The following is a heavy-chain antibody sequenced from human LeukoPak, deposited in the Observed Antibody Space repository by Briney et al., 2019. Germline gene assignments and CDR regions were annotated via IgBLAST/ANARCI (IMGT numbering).Heavy chain of an antibody. J-gene: IGHJ2*01. CDR1: GFSFSNSD. CDR3: VRWIASGSGIYWYFDV. CDR2: IGAGADT. D-gene: IGHD1-26*01. Sequence: PGGSLRLSCAAPGFSFSNSDMHWVRQATGKGLEWVSAIGAGADTYYPDSVKGRFTISRENAKNSLYLQMNSLRAEDTAVYYCVRWIASGSGIYWYFDVWGRGTLVTVSS. V-gene: IGHV3-13*01.